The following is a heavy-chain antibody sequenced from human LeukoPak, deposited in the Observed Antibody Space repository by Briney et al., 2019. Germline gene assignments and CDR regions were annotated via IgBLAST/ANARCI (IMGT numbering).Heavy chain of an antibody. Sequence: ASVKVSCRASGYTFTSYYMHWVRQAPGQGLEWMGWISAYNGNTNYAQKLQGRVTMTTDTSTSTAYMELRSLRSDDTAVYYCARAYDSSGYYYPNFDYWGQGTLVTVSS. J-gene: IGHJ4*02. V-gene: IGHV1-18*04. D-gene: IGHD3-22*01. CDR3: ARAYDSSGYYYPNFDY. CDR1: GYTFTSYY. CDR2: ISAYNGNT.